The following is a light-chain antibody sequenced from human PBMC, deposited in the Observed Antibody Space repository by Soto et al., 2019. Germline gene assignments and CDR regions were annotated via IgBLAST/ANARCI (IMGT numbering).Light chain of an antibody. CDR3: QQYNIWPPYT. J-gene: IGKJ2*01. Sequence: EIVMTQSPATLSVSPGERATLYCKASQRISSNLAWYQQKPAQPPRLLIYGASTRATGIPARFGGSGSGTEFTLTISGLQSEDFALYYCQQYNIWPPYTFGQGTKLESK. V-gene: IGKV3-15*01. CDR1: QRISSN. CDR2: GAS.